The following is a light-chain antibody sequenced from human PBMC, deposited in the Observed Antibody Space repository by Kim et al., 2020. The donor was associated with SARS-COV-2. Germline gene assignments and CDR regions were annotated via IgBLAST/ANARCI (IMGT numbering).Light chain of an antibody. CDR2: GND. Sequence: GRKVTLYGTGSSPNIGNNCVTRYQQLPGTAPKPLVYGNDERPSGRPDRFSGCKSGTSATLDITGLKTGGEADYECGTWDSRLICGVFGGGTQLTVL. V-gene: IGLV1-51*01. CDR1: SPNIGNNC. CDR3: GTWDSRLICGV. J-gene: IGLJ2*01.